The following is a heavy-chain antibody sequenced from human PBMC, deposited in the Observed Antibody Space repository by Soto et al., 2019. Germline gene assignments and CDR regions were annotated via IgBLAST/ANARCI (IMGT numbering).Heavy chain of an antibody. V-gene: IGHV4-39*01. J-gene: IGHJ4*02. D-gene: IGHD5-18*01. CDR3: ARHVGYSYGYYFDY. Sequence: QLQLQESGPGLVKPSETLSLTCTVSGGSISSSSYYWGWIRQPPGKGLEWIGSIYYSGSTYYNPSLKSRVTISVDTSKNQFSLKLSSVTAADTAVYYCARHVGYSYGYYFDYWGQGTLVTVSS. CDR2: IYYSGST. CDR1: GGSISSSSYY.